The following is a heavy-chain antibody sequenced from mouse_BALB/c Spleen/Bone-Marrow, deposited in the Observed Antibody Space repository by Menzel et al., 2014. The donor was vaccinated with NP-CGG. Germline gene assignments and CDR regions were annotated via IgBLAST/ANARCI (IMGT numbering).Heavy chain of an antibody. D-gene: IGHD2-10*02. Sequence: EVKLQESGPGLVKPSQSLSLTCSATGYSITSGYYWNWIRQFPGNKLEWMGYISYDGNNNYNPSLKNRISITRDTSKNQFFLKLNSVTTEDTATYYCARRGYGNLDYWGQGTTLTVSS. CDR3: ARRGYGNLDY. CDR1: GYSITSGYY. CDR2: ISYDGNN. V-gene: IGHV3-6*02. J-gene: IGHJ2*01.